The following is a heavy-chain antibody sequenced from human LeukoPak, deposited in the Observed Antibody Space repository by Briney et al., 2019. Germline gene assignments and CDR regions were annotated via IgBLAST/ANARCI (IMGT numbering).Heavy chain of an antibody. CDR1: GFTFSSYE. D-gene: IGHD5-18*01. CDR3: ARGGYSYGYGYYYYYMDV. V-gene: IGHV3-48*03. CDR2: ISSSSSTI. Sequence: PGGSLRLSCAASGFTFSSYEMNWVRQAPGKGLEWVSYISSSSSTIYYADSVKGRFTIPRDNAKNSLYLQMNSLRAEDTALYYCARGGYSYGYGYYYYYMDVWGKGTTVTVSS. J-gene: IGHJ6*03.